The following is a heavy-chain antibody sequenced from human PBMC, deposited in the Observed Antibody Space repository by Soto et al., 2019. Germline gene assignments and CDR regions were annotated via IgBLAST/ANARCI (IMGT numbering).Heavy chain of an antibody. CDR3: ARSRERPTMVRGRPLDV. J-gene: IGHJ6*02. CDR2: INHSGST. V-gene: IGHV4-34*01. CDR1: VWSFSGYY. Sequence: PETMSLTISVYVWSFSGYYWSWIRKNTGKGLEWIGEINHSGSTNYNPSLKSRVTISVDTSKNQFSLKLSSVTAADTAVYYCARSRERPTMVRGRPLDVWGQGTTVTVSS. D-gene: IGHD3-10*01.